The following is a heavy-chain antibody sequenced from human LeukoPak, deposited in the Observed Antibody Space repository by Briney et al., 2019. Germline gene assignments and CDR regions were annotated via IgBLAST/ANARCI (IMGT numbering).Heavy chain of an antibody. D-gene: IGHD3-10*01. CDR1: DYTFTSYG. Sequence: ASVKVSCKASDYTFTSYGISWVRQAPGQGLEWMAWINAYNGDTNYAQKLQGRVTLTTETSTSTAYMELRSLRSDDTAVYYCARDGSGVWFDYWGQGTLVTVSS. V-gene: IGHV1-18*01. J-gene: IGHJ4*02. CDR2: INAYNGDT. CDR3: ARDGSGVWFDY.